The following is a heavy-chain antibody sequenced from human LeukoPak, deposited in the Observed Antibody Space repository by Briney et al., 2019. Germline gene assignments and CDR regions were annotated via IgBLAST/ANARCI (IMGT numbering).Heavy chain of an antibody. CDR1: GGSFSGYY. CDR2: INHSGST. V-gene: IGHV4-34*01. CDR3: AKGWYWGLAEAYFDY. D-gene: IGHD2-8*02. J-gene: IGHJ4*02. Sequence: SETLTLTCAVYGGSFSGYYWSWIRQPPGKGLEWIGEINHSGSTNYNPSLKSRVTISVDTSKNQFSLKLSSVTAADTAVYYCAKGWYWGLAEAYFDYWGQGTLVTVSS.